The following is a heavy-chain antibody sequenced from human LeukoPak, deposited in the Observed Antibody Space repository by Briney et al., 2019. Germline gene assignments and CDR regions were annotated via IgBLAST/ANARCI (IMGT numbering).Heavy chain of an antibody. CDR1: GFTFSSYW. CDR3: ARAGGGDTRMAFDP. Sequence: GGSLRLSCAASGFTFSSYWMYWFRQAPGEGLVWVSRMNIDGSSISYADSVKGRFTMSRDNAKNTLYLQMNSLRVEDTAVYYCARAGGGDTRMAFDPWGQGTLATVSS. D-gene: IGHD2-21*01. J-gene: IGHJ5*02. V-gene: IGHV3-74*01. CDR2: MNIDGSSI.